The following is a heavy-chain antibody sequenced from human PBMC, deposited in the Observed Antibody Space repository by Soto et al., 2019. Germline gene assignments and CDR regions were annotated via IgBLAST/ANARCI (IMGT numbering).Heavy chain of an antibody. CDR1: GGSISRGGYY. J-gene: IGHJ6*02. V-gene: IGHV4-31*03. D-gene: IGHD3-10*01. CDR3: ARTFYGSGSLYNHGMDV. CDR2: IYYSGST. Sequence: PSETLSLTCTVSGGSISRGGYYWSWIRQHPGKGLEWIGYIYYSGSTYYNPSLKSRVTISVDTSKDQFSLKLNSVTPEDTAVYYCARTFYGSGSLYNHGMDVWGQGTTVTVSS.